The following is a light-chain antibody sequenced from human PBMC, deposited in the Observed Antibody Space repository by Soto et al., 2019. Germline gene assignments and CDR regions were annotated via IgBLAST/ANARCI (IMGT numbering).Light chain of an antibody. CDR2: YDS. Sequence: SYELTQPPSVSVAPGKTARITCGGNNIGSKSVNWYQQKLGQAPVLVIYYDSDRPSGIPERFSGYNSGNTATLTISKVEDGDEADYYCHVWDSSSDHPVFGGGTKLTVL. CDR3: HVWDSSSDHPV. J-gene: IGLJ2*01. CDR1: NIGSKS. V-gene: IGLV3-21*04.